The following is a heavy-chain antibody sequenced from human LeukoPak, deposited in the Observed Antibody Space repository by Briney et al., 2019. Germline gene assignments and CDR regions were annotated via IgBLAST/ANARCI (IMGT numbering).Heavy chain of an antibody. CDR2: TRNKANSYTT. Sequence: GGSLRLSCAASGFTFSDHYMDWVRQAPGKGLEWVGRTRNKANSYTTEYAASVKGRFTISRDNSKNTLYLQMNSLRAEDTAVYYCAKTPYSSGSVYWGQGTLVTVSS. J-gene: IGHJ4*02. D-gene: IGHD6-19*01. V-gene: IGHV3-72*01. CDR3: AKTPYSSGSVY. CDR1: GFTFSDHY.